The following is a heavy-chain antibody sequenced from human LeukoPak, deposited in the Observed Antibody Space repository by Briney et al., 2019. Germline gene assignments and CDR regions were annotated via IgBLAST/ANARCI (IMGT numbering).Heavy chain of an antibody. CDR1: GGSFSGYY. CDR2: IIHSGST. J-gene: IGHJ4*02. Sequence: PSETLSLTCAVYGGSFSGYYWSWIRQPPGKGLEWIGEIIHSGSTNYNPSLKSRVPISVDTSKNQFSLKLSSVTAADTAVYYCARDRPGGSSLDYWGQGTLVTVSS. V-gene: IGHV4-34*12. CDR3: ARDRPGGSSLDY. D-gene: IGHD6-13*01.